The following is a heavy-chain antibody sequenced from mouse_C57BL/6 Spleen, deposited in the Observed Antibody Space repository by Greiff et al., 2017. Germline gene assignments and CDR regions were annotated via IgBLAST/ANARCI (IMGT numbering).Heavy chain of an antibody. Sequence: QVQLQQPGAELVRPGSSVTLSCKASGYTFPSYWMHWVKQRPIQGLEWIGNIDPSDSGPTYNQKFKDKATLTVAKSSSTAYKQLSSLTSEDSAVYYCARWEYYCCGFDYWGQGTTLTVSS. D-gene: IGHD1-1*01. J-gene: IGHJ2*01. CDR3: ARWEYYCCGFDY. CDR1: GYTFPSYW. V-gene: IGHV1-52*01. CDR2: IDPSDSGP.